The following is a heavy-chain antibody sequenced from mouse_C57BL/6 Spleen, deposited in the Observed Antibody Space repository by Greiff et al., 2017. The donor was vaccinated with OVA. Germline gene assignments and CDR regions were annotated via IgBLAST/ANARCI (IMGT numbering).Heavy chain of an antibody. V-gene: IGHV5-9*01. CDR1: GFTFSSYT. CDR2: ICGGGGNT. CDR3: ARRYYGSSYYAMDY. D-gene: IGHD1-1*01. J-gene: IGHJ4*01. Sequence: EVQLVESGGGLVKPGGSLKLSCAASGFTFSSYTMSWVRQTPEKRLEWVATICGGGGNTSYPASLKGRCTISRDNAKNTLYLQMSSLRSEDTALYYCARRYYGSSYYAMDYWGQGTSVTVSS.